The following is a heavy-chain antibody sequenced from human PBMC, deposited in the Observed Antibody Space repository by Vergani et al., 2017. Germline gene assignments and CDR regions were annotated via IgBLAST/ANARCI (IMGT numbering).Heavy chain of an antibody. V-gene: IGHV3-30*04. J-gene: IGHJ4*02. CDR2: ISYDGSNK. CDR3: ARDPMYYYDSSGYYYFDY. D-gene: IGHD3-22*01. CDR1: GFTFSSYA. Sequence: QVQLVESGGGVVQPGRSLRLSCAASGFTFSSYAMHWVRQAPGKGLEWVAVISYDGSNKYYADSVKGRFTISRDNSKNTLYLQMNSLRAEDTAVYYCARDPMYYYDSSGYYYFDYWGQGTLVTVSS.